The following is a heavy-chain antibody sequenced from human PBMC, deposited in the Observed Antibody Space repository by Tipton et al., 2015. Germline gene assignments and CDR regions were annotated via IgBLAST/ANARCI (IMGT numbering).Heavy chain of an antibody. J-gene: IGHJ4*02. CDR1: GGSISSSSYV. D-gene: IGHD4-23*01. CDR2: IDYSGST. V-gene: IGHV4-39*01. CDR3: ARARGRHGGLFDS. Sequence: TLSLTCTVSGGSISSSSYVWGWIRQPPGKGLEWLGTIDYSGSTSHNPSLRSRVSISVDTPKNQFSLKLYSVTAADTAVYYCARARGRHGGLFDSWGQGILVTVSS.